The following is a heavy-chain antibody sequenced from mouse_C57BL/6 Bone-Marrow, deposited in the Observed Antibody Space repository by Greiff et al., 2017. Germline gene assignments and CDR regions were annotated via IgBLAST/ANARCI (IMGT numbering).Heavy chain of an antibody. CDR3: ARDTGRALFAY. CDR1: GYTFTSYW. D-gene: IGHD3-2*02. J-gene: IGHJ3*01. V-gene: IGHV1-59*01. Sequence: QVQLQQPGAELVRPGTSVKLSCKASGYTFTSYWMHWVKQRPGQGLEWIGVIDPSDSYTNYNQKFKGKATLTVDTSSSTAYMQLRSLTSEDSAVYYCARDTGRALFAYWGQGTLVTVSA. CDR2: IDPSDSYT.